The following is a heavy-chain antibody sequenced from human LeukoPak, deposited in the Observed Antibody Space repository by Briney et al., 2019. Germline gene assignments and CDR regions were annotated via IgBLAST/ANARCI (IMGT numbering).Heavy chain of an antibody. CDR1: GFTFSDYG. D-gene: IGHD3-10*01. V-gene: IGHV3-30*02. CDR2: LRYGGTNR. Sequence: GGSLRLSCAASGFTFSDYGMHWVRQAPGKGREGVAFLRYGGTNRYYSDYVRGRFSISRDNSKNTVYLQMNRLRAEDTAVYYCAKDRISLGELLSSLEYWGQGILVTVSS. J-gene: IGHJ4*02. CDR3: AKDRISLGELLSSLEY.